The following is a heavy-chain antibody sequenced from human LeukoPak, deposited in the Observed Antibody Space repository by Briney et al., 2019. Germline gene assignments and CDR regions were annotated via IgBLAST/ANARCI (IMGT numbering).Heavy chain of an antibody. Sequence: GGSLRLSCVVSGLTVSNNYMSWVRQAPGKGLEWVSAISGSGGSTYYADSVKGRFTISRDNSKNTLYLQMNSLRAEDTAVYYCAKAIVGATTFGYWGQGTLVTVSP. V-gene: IGHV3-23*01. CDR3: AKAIVGATTFGY. CDR2: ISGSGGST. D-gene: IGHD1-26*01. CDR1: GLTVSNNY. J-gene: IGHJ4*02.